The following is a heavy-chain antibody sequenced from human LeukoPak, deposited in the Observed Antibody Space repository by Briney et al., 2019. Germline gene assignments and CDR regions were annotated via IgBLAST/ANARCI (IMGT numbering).Heavy chain of an antibody. Sequence: SVKVSCKASGGTFSSYAISWVRQAPGQGLEWMGGIIPIFGTANYAQKFQGRVTITTDESMSTAYMELSSLRSEDTAVYYCARGATTKRDYYYYYYMDVWGKGTTVTVSS. CDR1: GGTFSSYA. CDR3: ARGATTKRDYYYYYYMDV. D-gene: IGHD1/OR15-1a*01. CDR2: IIPIFGTA. V-gene: IGHV1-69*05. J-gene: IGHJ6*03.